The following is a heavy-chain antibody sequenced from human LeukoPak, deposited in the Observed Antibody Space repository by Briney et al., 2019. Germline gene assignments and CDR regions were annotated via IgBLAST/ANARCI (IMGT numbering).Heavy chain of an antibody. D-gene: IGHD3-16*01. Sequence: GGSLRLSCAASGFNFTSYSMNWVRQAPGKGLEWISFITGSSRAIYYADSVKGRFTISRDNAKNSLYLQMNSLRAEDTAVYYCARVPWGYWGQGTLVTVSS. CDR3: ARVPWGY. CDR2: ITGSSRAI. CDR1: GFNFTSYS. V-gene: IGHV3-48*04. J-gene: IGHJ4*02.